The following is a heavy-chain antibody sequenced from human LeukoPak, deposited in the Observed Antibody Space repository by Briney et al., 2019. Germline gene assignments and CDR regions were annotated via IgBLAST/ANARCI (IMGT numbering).Heavy chain of an antibody. CDR1: GGSVSSDNYY. J-gene: IGHJ4*02. V-gene: IGHV4-61*01. CDR3: ARVSRTVTPESTVYYNTY. Sequence: SETLSLTCTVSGGSVSSDNYYWSWIRQPTEKGLEWIGYMYYSGGTKYNPSLKSRVTISVETSKNQFSLKLSSVTAADTAVYYCARVSRTVTPESTVYYNTYWGQGTLVTVTS. CDR2: MYYSGGT. D-gene: IGHD3-9*01.